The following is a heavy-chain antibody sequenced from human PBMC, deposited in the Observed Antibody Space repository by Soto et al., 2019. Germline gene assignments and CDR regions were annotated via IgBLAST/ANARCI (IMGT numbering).Heavy chain of an antibody. J-gene: IGHJ6*02. CDR1: GFTFSSYD. CDR2: IGTAGDT. CDR3: ELRSILLLWFGESQGMDV. V-gene: IGHV3-13*01. D-gene: IGHD3-10*01. Sequence: PGGSLRLSCAASGFTFSSYDMHWVRQATGKGLEWVSAIGTAGDTYYPGSVKGRFTISRENAKNSLYLQMNSMRAGDTAVYYCELRSILLLWFGESQGMDVWGQGTTVTVSS.